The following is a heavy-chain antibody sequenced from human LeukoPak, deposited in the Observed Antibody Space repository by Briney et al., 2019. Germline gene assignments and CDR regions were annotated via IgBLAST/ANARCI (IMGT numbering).Heavy chain of an antibody. CDR2: INTNTGDP. Sequence: ASVKVSCKASGYTFTSYAMNWVRQAPGQGLEWMGWINTNTGDPTYGQGFTGRFVFSLDTSVSTAYLQISSLKAEDTAVYYCARRDPPAVYYYDSSGYYYAGSDAFDIWGQGTMVTVSS. V-gene: IGHV7-4-1*02. J-gene: IGHJ3*02. CDR1: GYTFTSYA. CDR3: ARRDPPAVYYYDSSGYYYAGSDAFDI. D-gene: IGHD3-22*01.